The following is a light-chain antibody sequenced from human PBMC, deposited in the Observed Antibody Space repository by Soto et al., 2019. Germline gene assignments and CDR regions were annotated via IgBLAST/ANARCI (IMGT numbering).Light chain of an antibody. CDR2: DAS. CDR3: QQRSDWPLT. J-gene: IGKJ4*01. V-gene: IGKV3-11*01. Sequence: EIVLTQSPATLSFSPWERATLSCRASQSVSSYLAWYQQKPGQAPRLLIYDASNRATGIPARFSGSGSGTDFTLAISSLEPEDFALYYCQQRSDWPLTFGGGTKVDIK. CDR1: QSVSSY.